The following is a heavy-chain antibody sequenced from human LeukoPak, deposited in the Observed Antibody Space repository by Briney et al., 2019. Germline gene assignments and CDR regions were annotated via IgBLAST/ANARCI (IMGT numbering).Heavy chain of an antibody. Sequence: GGSLRLSCAASGFTFSSYTMSWVRQAPGKGLAWVSGIDSSGTKTTYADSVKGRFTISRDNPRNTLYLQMNSLRAEDTAVYYCAKDETGFLNYFHHWGQGALVTVSS. D-gene: IGHD3-3*01. V-gene: IGHV3-23*01. CDR1: GFTFSSYT. J-gene: IGHJ4*02. CDR2: IDSSGTKT. CDR3: AKDETGFLNYFHH.